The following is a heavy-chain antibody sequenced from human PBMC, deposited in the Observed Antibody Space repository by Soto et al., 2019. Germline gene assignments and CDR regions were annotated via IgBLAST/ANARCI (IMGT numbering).Heavy chain of an antibody. V-gene: IGHV4-61*01. CDR2: IYYSGST. D-gene: IGHD6-19*01. CDR1: GGSVSSGSYY. Sequence: SETLSLTCTVSGGSVSSGSYYWSWIRQHPGKGLEWIGYIYYSGSTYYNPSLKSRVTISVDTSTNQFSMELRSLRSDDTAVYYYAVYCCGWYYFDYWGQGTLVTVSS. J-gene: IGHJ4*02. CDR3: AVYCCGWYYFDY.